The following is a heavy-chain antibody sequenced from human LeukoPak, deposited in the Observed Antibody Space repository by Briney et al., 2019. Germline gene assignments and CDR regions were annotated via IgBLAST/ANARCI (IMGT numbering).Heavy chain of an antibody. V-gene: IGHV4-59*12. D-gene: IGHD3-10*01. CDR3: ARGRRVTMVRGVIGGMDV. Sequence: PSETLSLTCTVSGGSISSYYWSWIRQPPGKGLEWIGYIYYSGSTNYNPSLKSRVTISLDTSKNQFSLKLSSVTAADTAVYYCARGRRVTMVRGVIGGMDVWGQGTTVTVSS. CDR2: IYYSGST. CDR1: GGSISSYY. J-gene: IGHJ6*02.